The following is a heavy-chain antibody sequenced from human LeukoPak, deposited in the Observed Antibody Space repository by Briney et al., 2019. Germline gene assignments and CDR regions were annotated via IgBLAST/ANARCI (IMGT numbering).Heavy chain of an antibody. CDR1: GYTLTGYY. Sequence: ASVKVSCKASGYTLTGYYMHWVRQAPGQGLEWMGWINPNSGGTNYAQKFQDRVTMTRDTSISTAYMELGRLTSDDTAVYYCARTYTVTAPYFDYWGQGTLVTVSS. J-gene: IGHJ4*02. CDR2: INPNSGGT. D-gene: IGHD4-17*01. CDR3: ARTYTVTAPYFDY. V-gene: IGHV1-2*02.